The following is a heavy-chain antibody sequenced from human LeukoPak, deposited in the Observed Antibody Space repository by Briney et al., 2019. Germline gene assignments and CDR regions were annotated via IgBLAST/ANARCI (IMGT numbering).Heavy chain of an antibody. Sequence: PSETLSLTCTVSGGSISSYYWSWIRQPPGKGLEWIGYTYYSGTTNYNPSLKSRVSMSVDTSKNQFSLKLSSVTAADTAVYYCARSAGVPAAMSHYYYYMDVWGKGTTVTISS. CDR2: TYYSGTT. CDR1: GGSISSYY. V-gene: IGHV4-59*01. CDR3: ARSAGVPAAMSHYYYYMDV. J-gene: IGHJ6*03. D-gene: IGHD2-2*01.